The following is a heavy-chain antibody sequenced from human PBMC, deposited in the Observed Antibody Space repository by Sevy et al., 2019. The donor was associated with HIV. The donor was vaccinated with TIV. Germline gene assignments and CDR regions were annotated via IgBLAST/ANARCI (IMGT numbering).Heavy chain of an antibody. V-gene: IGHV3-11*01. CDR2: ISSSGSTI. CDR3: ARDPELYYDFWSEIILPDY. J-gene: IGHJ4*02. CDR1: GFTFSDYY. Sequence: GGSLRLSCAASGFTFSDYYMSWIRQAPGKGLEWGSYISSSGSTIYYADSVKRRFTISRDNAKNSLYLQMNSLRAEDTAVYYCARDPELYYDFWSEIILPDYWGQGTLVTVSS. D-gene: IGHD3-3*01.